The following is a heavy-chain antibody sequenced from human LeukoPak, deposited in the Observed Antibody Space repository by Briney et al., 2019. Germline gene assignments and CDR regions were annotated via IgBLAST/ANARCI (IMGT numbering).Heavy chain of an antibody. CDR1: GFTFSSYS. V-gene: IGHV3-21*01. CDR2: ISSSSSYI. CDR3: ARVPIRYFDWSIYYLDY. J-gene: IGHJ4*02. Sequence: PGGSLRLSCAASGFTFSSYSMNWVRQAPGKGLEWVSSISSSSSYIYYADSVKGRFTISRDNAKNSLYLQMNSLRAEDTAVYYCARVPIRYFDWSIYYLDYWGQGTLVTVSS. D-gene: IGHD3-9*01.